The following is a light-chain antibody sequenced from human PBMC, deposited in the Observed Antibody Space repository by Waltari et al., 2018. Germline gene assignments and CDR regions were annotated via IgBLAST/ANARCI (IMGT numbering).Light chain of an antibody. V-gene: IGKV1-39*01. CDR2: TTS. Sequence: DIQMTQSPSSLSASVGDRVTITCRASQSVSKYINWYQQQPGKAPKLLIYTTSNLQSGVPSRFSGSGSGTDFTLTISSLQLEDLATYYCQQSYNTPLSFGGGTKVEIK. J-gene: IGKJ4*01. CDR3: QQSYNTPLS. CDR1: QSVSKY.